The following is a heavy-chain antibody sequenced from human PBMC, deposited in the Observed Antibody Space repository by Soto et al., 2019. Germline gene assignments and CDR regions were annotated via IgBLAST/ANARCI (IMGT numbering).Heavy chain of an antibody. Sequence: GGSLRLSCAASGFTFSSYAMHWVRQAPGKGLEWVAVISYDGSNKYYADSVKGRFTISRDNSKNTLYLQMNSLRAEDAAVYYCALSQRKYCSGGSCYYPTFDYWGQGTLVTVSP. V-gene: IGHV3-30-3*01. D-gene: IGHD2-15*01. J-gene: IGHJ4*02. CDR3: ALSQRKYCSGGSCYYPTFDY. CDR1: GFTFSSYA. CDR2: ISYDGSNK.